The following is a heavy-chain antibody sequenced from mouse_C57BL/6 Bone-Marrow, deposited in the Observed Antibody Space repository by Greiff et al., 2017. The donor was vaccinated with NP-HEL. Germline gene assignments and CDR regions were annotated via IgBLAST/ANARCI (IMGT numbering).Heavy chain of an antibody. CDR3: ARQVYGSSYYWYFDV. CDR2: IHPNSGST. Sequence: VQLQQPGAELVKPGASVKLSCKASGYTFTSYWMHWVKQRPGQGLEWIGMIHPNSGSTNYNEKFKSKATLTVDKSSSTAYMQLSSLTSEDSAVYYCARQVYGSSYYWYFDVWGTGTTVTVAS. CDR1: GYTFTSYW. J-gene: IGHJ1*03. V-gene: IGHV1-64*01. D-gene: IGHD1-1*01.